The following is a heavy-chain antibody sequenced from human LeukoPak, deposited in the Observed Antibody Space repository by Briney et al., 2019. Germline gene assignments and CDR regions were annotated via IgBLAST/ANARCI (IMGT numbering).Heavy chain of an antibody. CDR3: AAMTTAAANAFFY. V-gene: IGHV3-23*01. Sequence: GGSLRLSCEVSGLTLRSFAMSWVRQPAGKGLEWVSAISGDGGSTEYADSVKGRFTTSRDNSKNTVYLQMNSLRAGDTALYYCAAMTTAAANAFFYWGRGTVVTVSA. J-gene: IGHJ4*02. CDR1: GLTLRSFA. D-gene: IGHD2-2*01. CDR2: ISGDGGST.